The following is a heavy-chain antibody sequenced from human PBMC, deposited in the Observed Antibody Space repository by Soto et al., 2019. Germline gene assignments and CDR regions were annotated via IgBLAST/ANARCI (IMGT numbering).Heavy chain of an antibody. CDR3: AKDPGIAVAGNGAWFDP. CDR2: ISYDGSNK. V-gene: IGHV3-30*18. D-gene: IGHD6-19*01. CDR1: GFTFSSYG. J-gene: IGHJ5*02. Sequence: GGSLRLSCAASGFTFSSYGMHWVRQAPGKGLEWVAVISYDGSNKYYADSVKGRFTISRDNSKNTLYLQMNSLRAEDTAVYYCAKDPGIAVAGNGAWFDPWGQGTLVTVSS.